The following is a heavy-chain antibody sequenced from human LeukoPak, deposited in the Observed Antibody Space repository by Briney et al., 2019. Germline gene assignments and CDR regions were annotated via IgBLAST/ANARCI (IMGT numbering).Heavy chain of an antibody. V-gene: IGHV4-59*01. CDR1: GGSISSYY. CDR3: ARGDNYGMDV. CDR2: IYYSGST. Sequence: PSETLSLTCTVSGGSISSYYWSWIRQPPGKGLEWIGHIYYSGSTNYNPSLKSRVTISVDTSKNQFSLKLSSVTAADTAVYYCARGDNYGMDVWGQGTTVTVSS. J-gene: IGHJ6*02.